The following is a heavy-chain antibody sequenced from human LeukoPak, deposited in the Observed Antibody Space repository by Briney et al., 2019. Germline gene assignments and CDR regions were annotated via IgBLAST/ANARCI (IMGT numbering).Heavy chain of an antibody. CDR3: ARQKILDDNYDSSGYYVDQ. D-gene: IGHD3-22*01. CDR1: NASIISSSYY. Sequence: PSETLPLTCSVSNASIISSSYYWGWIRQPPGKGLEWIGSIYYRGRTYYNPSLKIRVTISADTSKNQFSLNLNSVTASDTAVYYCARQKILDDNYDSSGYYVDQWGQGSLVTVSS. J-gene: IGHJ4*02. V-gene: IGHV4-39*01. CDR2: IYYRGRT.